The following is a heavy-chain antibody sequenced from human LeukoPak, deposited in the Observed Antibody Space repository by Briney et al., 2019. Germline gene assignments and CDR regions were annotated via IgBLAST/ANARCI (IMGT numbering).Heavy chain of an antibody. V-gene: IGHV4-61*02. Sequence: SETLSLTCTVSGGSISSGSYYWSWIRQPAGKGLEWIGRIYTSGSTNYIPSLKSRVTISVDTSKNQFSLKLSSVTAADTAVYYCARDRPYCSSTSCYYYFDYWGQGTLVTVSS. J-gene: IGHJ4*02. CDR2: IYTSGST. CDR3: ARDRPYCSSTSCYYYFDY. CDR1: GGSISSGSYY. D-gene: IGHD2-2*01.